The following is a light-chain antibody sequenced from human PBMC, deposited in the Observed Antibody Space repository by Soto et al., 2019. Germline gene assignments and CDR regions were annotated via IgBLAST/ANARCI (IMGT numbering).Light chain of an antibody. J-gene: IGKJ4*01. CDR2: GAS. V-gene: IGKV3-20*01. CDR1: PSVSSSY. CDR3: QQYGSSPLT. Sequence: EIVLQQSPGTLSLSPGARATLSCRASPSVSSSYLAWYQQQPGQAPRLLIYGASSRATGIPDRFSGSGSGTDFTLTISRLESEGVAVYYCQQYGSSPLTFGGGTKVEIK.